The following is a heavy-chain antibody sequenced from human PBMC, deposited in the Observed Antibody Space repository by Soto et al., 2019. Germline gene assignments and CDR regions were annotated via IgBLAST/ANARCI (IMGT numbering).Heavy chain of an antibody. CDR2: TYYRSKWYS. Sequence: SQAHPITGELSGGNDSRTRTAPSWNRQSPSRGLEWLGRTYYRSKWYSDYAVSVKSRITINPDTSKNQFSLQLNSVTPEDTAVYYCARGSYYSGWVWGQGTLVTVSS. D-gene: IGHD6-19*01. CDR3: ARGSYYSGWV. J-gene: IGHJ4*02. CDR1: GGNDSRTRTA. V-gene: IGHV6-1*01.